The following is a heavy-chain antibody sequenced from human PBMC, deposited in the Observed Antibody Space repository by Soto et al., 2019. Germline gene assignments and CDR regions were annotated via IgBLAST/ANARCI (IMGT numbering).Heavy chain of an antibody. V-gene: IGHV4-59*08. Sequence: SETLSLTCTVSGGSISSYYWSWFRQPPGQGLEWVGYFYYTGTTTYNPSLRSRVDISIDASKSQFSLDLRSVTAADTAVYYCARLGGYYQAFDSWGHGALVTVSS. J-gene: IGHJ4*01. CDR2: FYYTGTT. CDR3: ARLGGYYQAFDS. D-gene: IGHD3-22*01. CDR1: GGSISSYY.